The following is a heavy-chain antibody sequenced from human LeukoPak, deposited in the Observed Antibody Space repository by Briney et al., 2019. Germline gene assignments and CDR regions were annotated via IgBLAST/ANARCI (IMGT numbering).Heavy chain of an antibody. CDR1: GYTFTGYY. Sequence: ASVKVSCKASGYTFTGYYMHWVRQAPGQGLEWMGWINPNSGGTNYAQKFQGRVTMTRDTSISTAYMELSRLRSDDTAVYYCARVKYSSSPRFDYWGQGTLVTVSS. CDR2: INPNSGGT. D-gene: IGHD6-6*01. CDR3: ARVKYSSSPRFDY. J-gene: IGHJ4*02. V-gene: IGHV1-2*02.